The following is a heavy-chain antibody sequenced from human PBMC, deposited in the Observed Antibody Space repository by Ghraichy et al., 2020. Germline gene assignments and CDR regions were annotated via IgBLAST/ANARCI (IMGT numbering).Heavy chain of an antibody. Sequence: VKVSCKASGYTFTSYGISWVRQAPGQGLEWMEWISAYNGNTNYAQKLQGRVTMTTDTSTSTAYMELRSLRSDDTAVYYCARGGKVGAYYYYGMDVWGQGTTVTVSS. CDR2: ISAYNGNT. D-gene: IGHD1-26*01. CDR3: ARGGKVGAYYYYGMDV. CDR1: GYTFTSYG. V-gene: IGHV1-18*01. J-gene: IGHJ6*02.